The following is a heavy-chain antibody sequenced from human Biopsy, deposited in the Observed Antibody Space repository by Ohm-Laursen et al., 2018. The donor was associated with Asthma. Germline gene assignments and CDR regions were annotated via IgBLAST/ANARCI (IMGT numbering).Heavy chain of an antibody. V-gene: IGHV1-3*01. Sequence: ASVKVSCKASGYTFINYAIHWVRQAPGQRLEWMGWINASNGNTKYSQKFQGRVTITRDTSASTAYMDLSSLRSEDTAVYYCARDLRYSSGWYPDAFDIWGQGTMVTVSS. CDR3: ARDLRYSSGWYPDAFDI. CDR1: GYTFINYA. D-gene: IGHD6-19*01. J-gene: IGHJ3*02. CDR2: INASNGNT.